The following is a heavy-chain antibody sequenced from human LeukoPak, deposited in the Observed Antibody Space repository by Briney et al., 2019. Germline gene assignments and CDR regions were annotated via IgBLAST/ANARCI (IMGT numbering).Heavy chain of an antibody. V-gene: IGHV4-59*01. CDR2: FYYTGTT. J-gene: IGHJ4*02. D-gene: IGHD4-17*01. Sequence: PSETLSLTCSISGDSTNTYFWSWIRQPPGKGLEWIGYFYYTGTTNYNPSLNSRATISVDTSKNQFSLKVNSVTAADTGMYYCASKSTDHGELRFDYWGQGTLVTVSS. CDR3: ASKSTDHGELRFDY. CDR1: GDSTNTYF.